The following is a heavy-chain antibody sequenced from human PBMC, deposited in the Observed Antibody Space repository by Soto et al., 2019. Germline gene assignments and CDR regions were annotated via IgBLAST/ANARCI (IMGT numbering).Heavy chain of an antibody. CDR3: AVFYYDSSGYYTSNYYFDS. J-gene: IGHJ4*02. CDR1: GFTFSSYA. V-gene: IGHV3-23*01. Sequence: GGSLRLSCAASGFTFSSYAMTWVRQAPGKGLEWVSAISGAGGGTYYADSVKGRFTISRDNSKSTLFLQMNSLRPEDAAVYFCAVFYYDSSGYYTSNYYFDSWGQETLVTVSS. D-gene: IGHD3-22*01. CDR2: ISGAGGGT.